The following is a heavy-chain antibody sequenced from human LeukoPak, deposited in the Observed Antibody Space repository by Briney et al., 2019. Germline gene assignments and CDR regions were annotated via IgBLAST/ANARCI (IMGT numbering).Heavy chain of an antibody. CDR1: GYTFTSYG. CDR3: ARTRLRYFDWLLPHDAFDI. CDR2: ISAYNGNT. J-gene: IGHJ3*02. Sequence: ASVKVSCKASGYTFTSYGISWVRQAPGQGLEWMGWISAYNGNTNYAQKPQGRVTMTTDTSTSTAYMELRSLRSDDTAVYYCARTRLRYFDWLLPHDAFDIWGQGTMVTVSS. V-gene: IGHV1-18*01. D-gene: IGHD3-9*01.